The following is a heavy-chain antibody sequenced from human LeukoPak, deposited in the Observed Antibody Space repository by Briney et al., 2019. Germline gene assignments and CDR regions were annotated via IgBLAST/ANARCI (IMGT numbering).Heavy chain of an antibody. CDR3: AKCLDAFDI. V-gene: IGHV3-23*01. Sequence: PGGSLRLSCAASGFTFSSFVMSCVRQAPGMGPEWVSAISGSGDSTYYADSVKGRFTISRDNSKNTLHLQMNSLRAEDTAVYYCAKCLDAFDIWGQGTMVTVSS. CDR1: GFTFSSFV. J-gene: IGHJ3*02. CDR2: ISGSGDST.